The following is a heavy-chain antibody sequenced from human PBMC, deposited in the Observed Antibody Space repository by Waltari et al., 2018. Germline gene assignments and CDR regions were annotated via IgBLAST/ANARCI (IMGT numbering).Heavy chain of an antibody. D-gene: IGHD5-12*01. CDR2: IYYSGST. Sequence: QVQLQESGPGLVMPSETLSLTCTVSVGSISSYYWSWIRQPPGKGLEWIGYIYYSGSTNYNPSHKSRVTISVDTSKNQFSLKLSSVTAADTAVYYCARDGYNYFDYWGQGTLVTVSS. V-gene: IGHV4-59*01. CDR3: ARDGYNYFDY. J-gene: IGHJ4*02. CDR1: VGSISSYY.